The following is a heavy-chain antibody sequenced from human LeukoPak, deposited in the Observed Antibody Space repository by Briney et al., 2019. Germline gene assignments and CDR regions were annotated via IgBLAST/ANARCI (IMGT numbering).Heavy chain of an antibody. CDR2: IKQDGSEK. V-gene: IGHV3-7*04. CDR3: ARLRYAPDV. J-gene: IGHJ4*02. D-gene: IGHD2-2*01. CDR1: GFTFSGYW. Sequence: PGGSLRLSCAASGFTFSGYWMSWVRQAPGKGLEWVAHIKQDGSEKYYVDSVKGRFTISRDNAKNSLYLQLNSLRLEDTAVYYCARLRYAPDVWGQGSLVTVCS.